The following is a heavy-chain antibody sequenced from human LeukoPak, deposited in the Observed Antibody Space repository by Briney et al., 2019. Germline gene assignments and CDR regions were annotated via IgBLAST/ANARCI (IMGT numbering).Heavy chain of an antibody. V-gene: IGHV3-49*03. J-gene: IGHJ4*02. D-gene: IGHD6-19*01. CDR1: GFTFGDYA. CDR3: SRGVSSGWFYFDY. Sequence: PGGSLRLSCTASGFTFGDYAVSWFRQAPGKGLDWVGFIRSEANGGTIQYAASVKGRFTISRDDSKSIAYLQMNSLKTEDTAVYYCSRGVSSGWFYFDYWGQGTLVTVSS. CDR2: IRSEANGGTI.